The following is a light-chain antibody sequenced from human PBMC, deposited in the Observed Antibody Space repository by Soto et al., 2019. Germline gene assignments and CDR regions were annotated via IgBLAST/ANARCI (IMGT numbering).Light chain of an antibody. CDR2: EVN. Sequence: QSALTQPASLSGSPGQSITISGTGTSSDIGAYDYVSWFQQHPGKAPKLMISEVNNRPSGVSNRFSGSKSGNTAYLTISGLQVEDEAEYFCVSFTTTSTHVFGTGTKVTVL. CDR3: VSFTTTSTHV. J-gene: IGLJ1*01. V-gene: IGLV2-14*01. CDR1: SSDIGAYDY.